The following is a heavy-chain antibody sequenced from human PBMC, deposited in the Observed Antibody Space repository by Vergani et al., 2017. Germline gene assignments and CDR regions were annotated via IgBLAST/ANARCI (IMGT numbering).Heavy chain of an antibody. Sequence: VQLEESGGGLVQPGGSLRLSCVASGFRFSSYWLHWVRQAPGKGLVWVSRTNSDGSSTTYADSVKGRFTISRDNTKNTVYLQMNSLRIEDTAVYFCARDDPSIGGYDRWGQGTLVIVSS. D-gene: IGHD5-12*01. CDR1: GFRFSSYW. CDR2: TNSDGSST. J-gene: IGHJ4*02. V-gene: IGHV3-74*01. CDR3: ARDDPSIGGYDR.